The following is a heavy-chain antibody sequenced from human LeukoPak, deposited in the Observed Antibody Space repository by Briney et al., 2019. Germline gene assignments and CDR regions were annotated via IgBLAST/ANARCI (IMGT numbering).Heavy chain of an antibody. CDR3: AKYYGAGTEFDY. D-gene: IGHD3-10*01. Sequence: PPGGSLRLSCAASGFTFSSYAMSWVRQAPGKGLEWVSAISGSGGSTYYADSVKGRFTISRDNPKNTLYLQMDSLRAEDTAVYYCAKYYGAGTEFDYWGQGTLVTVSS. CDR1: GFTFSSYA. J-gene: IGHJ4*02. CDR2: ISGSGGST. V-gene: IGHV3-23*01.